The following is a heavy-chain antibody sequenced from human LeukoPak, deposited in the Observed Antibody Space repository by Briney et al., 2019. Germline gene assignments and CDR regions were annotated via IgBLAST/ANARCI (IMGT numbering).Heavy chain of an antibody. CDR1: GGSISSSSYY. CDR2: IYYSGST. Sequence: PSETLSLTCTVSGGSISSSSYYWGWIRQPPGKGLEWIGSIYYSGSTYYNPSLKSRVTISVDTSKNQFSLKLSSVTAADTAVYYCARDFRSLYYYGSGSYPHDAFDIWGQGTMVTVSS. CDR3: ARDFRSLYYYGSGSYPHDAFDI. J-gene: IGHJ3*02. V-gene: IGHV4-39*07. D-gene: IGHD3-10*01.